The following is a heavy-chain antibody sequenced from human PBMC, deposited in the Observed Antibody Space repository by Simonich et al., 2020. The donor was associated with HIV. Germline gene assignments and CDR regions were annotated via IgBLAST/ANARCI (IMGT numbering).Heavy chain of an antibody. Sequence: QVQLQQLGAGLLKPSETLSLTGAVYRGSFSGYYWSWIRQPPGMGLEWIGEINHSGKTNDNPSLKSRVTISVDTSKNQFSLKLSSVTAADTAVYYCARLTAGGLGEYFQHWGQGTLVTVSS. J-gene: IGHJ1*01. D-gene: IGHD6-13*01. CDR2: INHSGKT. V-gene: IGHV4-34*01. CDR3: ARLTAGGLGEYFQH. CDR1: RGSFSGYY.